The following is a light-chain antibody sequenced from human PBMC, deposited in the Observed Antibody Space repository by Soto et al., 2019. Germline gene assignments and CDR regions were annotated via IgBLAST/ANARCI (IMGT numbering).Light chain of an antibody. V-gene: IGKV3-20*01. CDR3: QQYGVTPWT. CDR1: QSVINNY. CDR2: AAS. Sequence: EMVLTQSPDTLSLSPGERPTLSCRASQSVINNYLAWSQQKAGQAPRPLIYAASSRAPGVPDRFRGSGSGTDFSLTISRLEPEDFAVYYCQQYGVTPWTFAQGTKVDIK. J-gene: IGKJ1*01.